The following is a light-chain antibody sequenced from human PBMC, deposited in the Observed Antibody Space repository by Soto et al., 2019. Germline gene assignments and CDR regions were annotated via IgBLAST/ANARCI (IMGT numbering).Light chain of an antibody. CDR1: NANIGNNF. J-gene: IGLJ1*01. Sequence: QSVLTQPPSASGTPGQRVTISCSGRNANIGNNFVCWYQQLPGTAPKLLIYSNDQRPSGVPDRFSGSKYGTSAALAISGRRSEDEGDYYCVSWDDSLSGLVFGTGTKLTVL. CDR3: VSWDDSLSGLV. V-gene: IGLV1-47*02. CDR2: SND.